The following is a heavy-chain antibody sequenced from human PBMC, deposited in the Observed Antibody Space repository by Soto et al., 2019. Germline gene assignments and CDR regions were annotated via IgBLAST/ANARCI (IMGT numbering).Heavy chain of an antibody. V-gene: IGHV4-31*03. CDR1: GGSVNNANYF. CDR3: ARDADYGGSRGGMDV. D-gene: IGHD4-17*01. J-gene: IGHJ6*02. CDR2: IYYSGST. Sequence: QVRLEESGPGLVKPSETLSLICSVSGGSVNNANYFWNWIRHHPENGLEWIGYIYYSGSTRYNPSFKTRATLSIDTSKNQFSLRLSSVTVADTGVYFCARDADYGGSRGGMDVRGRGTTVTVSS.